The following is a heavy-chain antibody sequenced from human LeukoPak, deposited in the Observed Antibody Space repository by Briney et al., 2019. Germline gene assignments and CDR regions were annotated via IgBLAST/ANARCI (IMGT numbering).Heavy chain of an antibody. CDR1: GGSITSYY. Sequence: KTSETLSLTCTVSGGSITSYYWSWIRQPPGKGLEWIGYIFHSGSTTYNPSLKSRITISVDTSKNQFSLRLSSVTAADTAVYYCARFRGYGLISDTFDIWGQGTMVTVSS. D-gene: IGHD5-18*01. CDR2: IFHSGST. V-gene: IGHV4-59*08. CDR3: ARFRGYGLISDTFDI. J-gene: IGHJ3*02.